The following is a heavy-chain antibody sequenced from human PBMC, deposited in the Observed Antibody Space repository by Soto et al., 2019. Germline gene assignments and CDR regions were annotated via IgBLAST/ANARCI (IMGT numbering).Heavy chain of an antibody. CDR3: ARGGRVTGSYLPNDY. Sequence: SETLSLTCTVSGGSFSSYHWSWIRQPAGKGLEWVGRIYPSGNTDYNPSLRSRVTTSVDTSKNQFSLKLSSVTAADTAVYFCARGGRVTGSYLPNDYWGQGTLVTVSS. CDR1: GGSFSSYH. J-gene: IGHJ4*02. V-gene: IGHV4-4*07. D-gene: IGHD3-9*01. CDR2: IYPSGNT.